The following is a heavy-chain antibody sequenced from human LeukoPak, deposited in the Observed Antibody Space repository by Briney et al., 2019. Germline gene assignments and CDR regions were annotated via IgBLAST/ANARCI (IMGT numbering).Heavy chain of an antibody. D-gene: IGHD3-22*01. CDR3: ARRGYDSSGYYHFDY. CDR1: GFTFSSYE. J-gene: IGHJ4*02. Sequence: PGGSLRLSCAASGFTFSSYEMNWVRQAPGKGLEWVSYTSSSGSTIYYADSVKGRFTISRDNAKNSLYLQMNSLRAEDTAVYYCARRGYDSSGYYHFDYWGQGTLVTVSS. CDR2: TSSSGSTI. V-gene: IGHV3-48*03.